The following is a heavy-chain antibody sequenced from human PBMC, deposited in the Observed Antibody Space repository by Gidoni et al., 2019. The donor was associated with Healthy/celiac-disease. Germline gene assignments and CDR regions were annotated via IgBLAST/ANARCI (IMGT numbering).Heavy chain of an antibody. CDR3: AKSDAITIFGVVWC. CDR1: GFTFSSYA. V-gene: IGHV3-23*01. D-gene: IGHD3-3*01. Sequence: EVQLLESGGGLVQPGGSLRLSCAASGFTFSSYAIGGVRQAPGKGLEWFSAISGSGGSTYYADSVKGRFTISRDNSKNTLYLQMNSLRAEDTAVYYCAKSDAITIFGVVWCWGQGTLVTVSS. J-gene: IGHJ4*02. CDR2: ISGSGGST.